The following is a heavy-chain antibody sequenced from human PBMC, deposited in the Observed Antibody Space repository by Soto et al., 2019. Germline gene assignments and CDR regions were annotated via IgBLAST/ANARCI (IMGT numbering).Heavy chain of an antibody. CDR3: ARFLGGAGSYYDGQNYNYYNGMDV. D-gene: IGHD3-10*01. V-gene: IGHV1-18*01. Sequence: ASVKVSCKASGYTFTSYGISWVRQAPGQGLEWMGWISAYNGNTNYAQKLQGRVTMTTDTSTSTAYMELRSLRSEDTAVYYCARFLGGAGSYYDGQNYNYYNGMDVWGQGTTVTVSS. J-gene: IGHJ6*02. CDR2: ISAYNGNT. CDR1: GYTFTSYG.